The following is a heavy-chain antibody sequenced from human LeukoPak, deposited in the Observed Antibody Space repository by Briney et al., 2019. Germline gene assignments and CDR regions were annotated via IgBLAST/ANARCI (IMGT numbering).Heavy chain of an antibody. J-gene: IGHJ5*02. D-gene: IGHD2-2*01. CDR1: GFTFSSYE. Sequence: GGSLRLSCAASGFTFSSYEMNWIRQAPGKGLEWVSYISGSGSTIYYADSVQGRFTISRDNAKNSLYLQMNSLRAEDTAVYYWVRVLGYCYSTTCSEGFDPWRQGTLVTVSS. CDR3: VRVLGYCYSTTCSEGFDP. V-gene: IGHV3-48*03. CDR2: ISGSGSTI.